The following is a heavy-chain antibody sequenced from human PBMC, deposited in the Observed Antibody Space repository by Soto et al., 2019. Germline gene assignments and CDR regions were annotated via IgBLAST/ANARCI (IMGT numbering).Heavy chain of an antibody. CDR2: INPNSGGT. D-gene: IGHD3-9*01. CDR1: GYTFTGYY. CDR3: ARGDQYYDILTHFSFDY. V-gene: IGHV1-2*04. Sequence: GASVKVSCKASGYTFTGYYMHWVRQAPGQGLEWMGWINPNSGGTNYAQKFQGWVTMTRDTSISTAYMELSRLRSDDTAVYYCARGDQYYDILTHFSFDYWGQGTLVTVSS. J-gene: IGHJ4*02.